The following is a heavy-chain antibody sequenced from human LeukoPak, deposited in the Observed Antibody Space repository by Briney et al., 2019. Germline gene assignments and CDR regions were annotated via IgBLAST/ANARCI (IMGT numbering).Heavy chain of an antibody. J-gene: IGHJ4*02. CDR1: TFTFIPGW. Sequence: GGSLRLACEASTFTFIPGWMSWVRQAPGKGLEWVAMMKRDGSEKLYVDSVRGRFTISRDNAKNSLYLQMDSLRDEDSALYYCASLDSAHPSGVHWGQGTLVTVSS. D-gene: IGHD5-18*01. V-gene: IGHV3-7*01. CDR3: ASLDSAHPSGVH. CDR2: MKRDGSEK.